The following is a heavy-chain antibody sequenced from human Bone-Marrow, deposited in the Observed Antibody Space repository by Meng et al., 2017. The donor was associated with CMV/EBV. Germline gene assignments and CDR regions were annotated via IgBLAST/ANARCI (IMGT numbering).Heavy chain of an antibody. V-gene: IGHV3-74*01. Sequence: GESLKISCAASGFTFSSYSMNWVRQAPGKGLEWVSRINSDGSSTSYADSVKGRFTISRDNAKNTLYLQMNSLRAEDTAVYYCASTSLNWNYQNYYYYGMDVWGQGTTVTVSS. CDR2: INSDGSST. CDR1: GFTFSSYS. CDR3: ASTSLNWNYQNYYYYGMDV. J-gene: IGHJ6*02. D-gene: IGHD1-7*01.